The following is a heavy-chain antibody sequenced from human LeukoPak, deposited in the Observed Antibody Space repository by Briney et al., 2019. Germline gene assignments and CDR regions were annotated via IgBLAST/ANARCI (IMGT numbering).Heavy chain of an antibody. CDR1: GFTFSSYA. CDR2: ISYDGSNK. J-gene: IGHJ4*02. V-gene: IGHV3-30*04. CDR3: AKDLSSSGWYYFDY. Sequence: GGSLRLSCAASGFTFSSYAMSWVRQAPGKGLEWVAVISYDGSNKYHADSVKGRFTISRDNSKNTLDLQMNSLRVEDTALYYCAKDLSSSGWYYFDYWGQGTLVTVSS. D-gene: IGHD6-19*01.